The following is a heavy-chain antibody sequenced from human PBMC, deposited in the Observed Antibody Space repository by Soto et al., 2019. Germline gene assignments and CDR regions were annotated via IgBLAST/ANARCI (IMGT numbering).Heavy chain of an antibody. CDR2: IVVGNSNT. Sequence: SVKVSCKASGFTFSSYLVHWVRQARGHRLEWIGWIVVGNSNTNYARGLQERVTITRDMSTSTAYMELSGLRSEDTAVYYCARSVFPWGRGTLVTVSS. CDR1: GFTFSSYL. J-gene: IGHJ5*02. CDR3: ARSVFP. V-gene: IGHV1-58*01.